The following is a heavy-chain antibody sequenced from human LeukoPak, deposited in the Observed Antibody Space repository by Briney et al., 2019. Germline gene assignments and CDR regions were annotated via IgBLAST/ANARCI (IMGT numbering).Heavy chain of an antibody. D-gene: IGHD3-10*01. J-gene: IGHJ4*02. Sequence: GGSLRLSCAASGITVSSNYMSWVRQAPGKGLEWVSLIYSGGSTYYADSVKGRFTISRDNSKNTLFLQMNSLRAGDTAVYYCARGTVTMVDYWGQGTLVTVSS. CDR1: GITVSSNY. CDR2: IYSGGST. CDR3: ARGTVTMVDY. V-gene: IGHV3-66*01.